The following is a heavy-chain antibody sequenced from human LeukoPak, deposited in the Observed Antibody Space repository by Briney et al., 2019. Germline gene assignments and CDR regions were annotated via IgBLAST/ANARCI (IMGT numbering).Heavy chain of an antibody. CDR3: EALWFGEFDAFDI. Sequence: GESLKISCKGSGYSFTSYWIGWVRQMPGKGLEWMGIIYPGDSDTRYSPSFQGQVTISADKSISTAYLQWSSLKASDTAMYYCEALWFGEFDAFDIWGQGTMVTVSS. CDR1: GYSFTSYW. D-gene: IGHD3-10*01. J-gene: IGHJ3*02. V-gene: IGHV5-51*01. CDR2: IYPGDSDT.